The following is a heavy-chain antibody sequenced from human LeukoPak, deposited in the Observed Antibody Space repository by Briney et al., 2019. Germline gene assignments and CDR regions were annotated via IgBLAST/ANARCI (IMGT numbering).Heavy chain of an antibody. D-gene: IGHD1-26*01. CDR1: GGSISSSSYY. V-gene: IGHV4-39*01. CDR3: ARSDVGATGGWFDP. CDR2: IYYSGST. J-gene: IGHJ5*02. Sequence: SSETLSLTCTVSGGSISSSSYYWGWIRQPPGKGLEWIGSIYYSGSTYYNPSLKSRVTISVDTSKNQFSLKLSSVTAADTTVYYGARSDVGATGGWFDPWGQGTLVTASS.